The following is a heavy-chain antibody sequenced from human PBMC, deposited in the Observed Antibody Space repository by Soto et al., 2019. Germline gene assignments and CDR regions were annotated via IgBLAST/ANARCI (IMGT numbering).Heavy chain of an antibody. J-gene: IGHJ3*02. CDR1: GGTFSSYA. Sequence: SVKVSCKASGGTFSSYAISWVRQAPGQGLEWMGGIIPIFGTANYAQKFQGRVTITADASTSTAYVELSSLRSEDTAVYYCARGPCYYDSSHFDIWGQGTMVTVSS. CDR2: IIPIFGTA. CDR3: ARGPCYYDSSHFDI. V-gene: IGHV1-69*13. D-gene: IGHD3-22*01.